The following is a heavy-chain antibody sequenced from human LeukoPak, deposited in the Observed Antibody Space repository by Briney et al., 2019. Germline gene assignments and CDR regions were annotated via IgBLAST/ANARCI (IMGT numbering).Heavy chain of an antibody. J-gene: IGHJ4*02. CDR1: GGTFSSYA. CDR3: ARVRYYYDSSGYYLDY. D-gene: IGHD3-22*01. CDR2: IIPILGIA. Sequence: SVKVSCKASGGTFSSYAISWVRQAPGQGLEWMGRIIPILGIANYAQKFQGRVTITADKSTSTAYMELSSLRSEDTAVYYCARVRYYYDSSGYYLDYWGQGTLVTVSS. V-gene: IGHV1-69*04.